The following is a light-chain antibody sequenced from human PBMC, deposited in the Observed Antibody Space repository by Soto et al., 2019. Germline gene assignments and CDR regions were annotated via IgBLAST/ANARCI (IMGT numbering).Light chain of an antibody. CDR3: QQYDILLY. CDR1: QDITNF. Sequence: DIQMTQSPSSLSASVGDRVTITFQARQDITNFLNWYQHKPGRAPKLLIYAASTLQSGVPSRFSGGGSGTDFAFTISSLQPEDIATYYGQQYDILLYFGKGTRLDIK. V-gene: IGKV1-33*01. J-gene: IGKJ5*01. CDR2: AAS.